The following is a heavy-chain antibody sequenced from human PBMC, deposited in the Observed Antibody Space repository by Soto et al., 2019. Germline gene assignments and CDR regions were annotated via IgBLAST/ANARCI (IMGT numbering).Heavy chain of an antibody. J-gene: IGHJ5*02. V-gene: IGHV1-18*01. Sequence: GASVKVSCKTSGGTFSNDIITWVRQAPGQGLEWMGWISAYNGNTNYAQKLQGRVTMTTDTSTSTAYMELRSLRSDDTAVYYCARAPRSSWYAPWGQGTLVTVSS. CDR3: ARAPRSSWYAP. D-gene: IGHD6-13*01. CDR2: ISAYNGNT. CDR1: GGTFSNDI.